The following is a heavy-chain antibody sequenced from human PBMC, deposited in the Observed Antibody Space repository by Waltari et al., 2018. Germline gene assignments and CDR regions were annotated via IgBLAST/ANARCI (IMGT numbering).Heavy chain of an antibody. D-gene: IGHD4-4*01. J-gene: IGHJ4*02. CDR2: ISGRGGST. CDR1: GFPFSSYA. CDR3: AKEVTRLRLPFAY. Sequence: EVQLLESGGGLVQPGGSRRLSGAAPGFPFSSYALSWVRQAPGKGLEWVSAISGRGGSTYYADSVKGRFTISRDNSKNSLYLQMNSLRAEDTAVYYCAKEVTRLRLPFAYWGQGTLVTVSS. V-gene: IGHV3-23*01.